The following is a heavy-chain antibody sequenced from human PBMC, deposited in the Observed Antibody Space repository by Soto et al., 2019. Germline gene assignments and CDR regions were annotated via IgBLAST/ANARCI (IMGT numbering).Heavy chain of an antibody. CDR1: GYSFSTYW. D-gene: IGHD5-12*01. CDR2: IYPGDSDT. J-gene: IGHJ4*02. CDR3: AKPSLATQAGEY. V-gene: IGHV5-51*01. Sequence: GESLKISCKASGYSFSTYWIAWVRQRPGKGLDWMGIIYPGDSDTRYSPSFQGQVPISVDNSIDTAYLEWTTLRASDXAMYXCAKPSLATQAGEYWGQGTRVTVSS.